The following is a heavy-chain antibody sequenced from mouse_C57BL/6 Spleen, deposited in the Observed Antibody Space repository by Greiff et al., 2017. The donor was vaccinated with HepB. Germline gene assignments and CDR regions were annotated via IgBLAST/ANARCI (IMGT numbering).Heavy chain of an antibody. CDR3: ARWLPLNGMDY. J-gene: IGHJ4*01. CDR1: GYTFTSYW. CDR2: IDPSDSYT. Sequence: VQLQQPGAELVKPGASVKLSCKASGYTFTSYWMQWVKQRPGQGLEWIGEIDPSDSYTNYNQKFKGKATLTVDTSSSTAYMQLSSLTSEDSAVYYCARWLPLNGMDYWGQGTSVTVSS. V-gene: IGHV1-50*01. D-gene: IGHD2-2*01.